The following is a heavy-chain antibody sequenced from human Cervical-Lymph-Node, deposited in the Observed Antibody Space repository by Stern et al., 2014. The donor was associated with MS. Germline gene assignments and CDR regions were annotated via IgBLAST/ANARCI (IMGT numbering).Heavy chain of an antibody. CDR3: AREFNYDTSGYYFYY. CDR2: IIPIFGTA. J-gene: IGHJ4*02. Sequence: MQLVESGAEVKKPGSSVKVSCKASGGTFSSYGISWVRQAPGQGLEWMGGIIPIFGTANYAQKFQGRVTITADESTSTAYMEMSSLRTEDTAVYYCAREFNYDTSGYYFYYWGQGTLVTVSS. V-gene: IGHV1-69*01. D-gene: IGHD3-22*01. CDR1: GGTFSSYG.